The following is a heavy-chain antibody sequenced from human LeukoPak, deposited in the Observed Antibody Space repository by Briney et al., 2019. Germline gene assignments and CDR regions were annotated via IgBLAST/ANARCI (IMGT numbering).Heavy chain of an antibody. J-gene: IGHJ4*02. CDR2: ISGSGGST. CDR1: GFTFSSCA. D-gene: IGHD6-6*01. Sequence: GGSLRLPCAASGFTFSSCAMSWVRQAPGKGLEWVSAISGSGGSTYYAGSVKGRFTISSDNSKNTLFLQMNSLRAEDTAVYYCAKGTYSSSPRDYWGQGTLVTVSS. V-gene: IGHV3-23*01. CDR3: AKGTYSSSPRDY.